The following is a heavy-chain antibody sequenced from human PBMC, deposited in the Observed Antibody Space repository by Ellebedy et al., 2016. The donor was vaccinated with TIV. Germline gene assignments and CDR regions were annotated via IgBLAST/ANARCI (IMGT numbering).Heavy chain of an antibody. J-gene: IGHJ4*02. Sequence: ASVKVSCXASGYTFTSYYIHWVRQAPGQGLEWMGIINPSGGSTIYAQKFQGRVTMTRDTSTSTVYMELSSLRSEDTAVYYCARGRQWLVPLTDYWGQGTLVTVSS. V-gene: IGHV1-46*01. CDR3: ARGRQWLVPLTDY. CDR2: INPSGGST. CDR1: GYTFTSYY. D-gene: IGHD6-19*01.